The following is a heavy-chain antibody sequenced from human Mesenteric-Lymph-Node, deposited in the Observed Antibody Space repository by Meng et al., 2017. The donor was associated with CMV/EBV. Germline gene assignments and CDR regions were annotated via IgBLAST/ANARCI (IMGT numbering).Heavy chain of an antibody. J-gene: IGHJ4*02. V-gene: IGHV4-30-4*01. Sequence: CTAPGGSITSENHHWSWFRQSPGRGLEWVGYIYYSGSSYYNPSLKNRLTISVDTAKNQLSLKLNSVTAADTAVYFCARVTPGEYFDYWGQGSLVTVSS. CDR1: GGSITSENHH. CDR2: IYYSGSS. CDR3: ARVTPGEYFDY. D-gene: IGHD3-10*01.